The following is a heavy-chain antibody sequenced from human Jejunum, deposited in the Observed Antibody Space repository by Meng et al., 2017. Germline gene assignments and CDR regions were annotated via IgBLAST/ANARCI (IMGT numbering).Heavy chain of an antibody. CDR3: AIHGAAPYFDD. D-gene: IGHD2-15*01. CDR2: SSLSCSP. Sequence: QVQVEVAGVGGVHASGCLALTCALYGVCISSSSWCSWVRQPPGKGGDGIGESSLSCSPSYNPSLRTRVTISIDTSRNQFSLGLSSVDAADTAVYYGAIHGAAPYFDDWGQGSLVTVSS. V-gene: IGHV4-4*02. CDR1: GVCISSSSW. J-gene: IGHJ4*02.